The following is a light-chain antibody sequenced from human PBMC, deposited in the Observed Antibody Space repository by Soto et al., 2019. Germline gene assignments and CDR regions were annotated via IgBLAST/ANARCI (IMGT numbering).Light chain of an antibody. V-gene: IGKV3-11*01. CDR2: DAS. Sequence: EIVWTQSPATLSLSPGERATLSCRASQSVSSYLAWYQQKPGQAPRLLIYDASNRATGIPARFSGSGSGTDFTPTISRLEPEDFAVYYCQQRSNWPITFGQGTRLEIK. CDR1: QSVSSY. CDR3: QQRSNWPIT. J-gene: IGKJ5*01.